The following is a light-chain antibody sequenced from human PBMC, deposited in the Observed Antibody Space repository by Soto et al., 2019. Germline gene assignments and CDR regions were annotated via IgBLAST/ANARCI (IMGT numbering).Light chain of an antibody. Sequence: DIQMTQSPSSLSASAGDRVTISCRASQGIHTWLAWYQQKRPGQAPRLLIYDASTLESGVPSRFSGSGSGTEFTLTITSLQPDDFATYYCQHYHGFPLSFGQGTKLES. CDR3: QHYHGFPLS. V-gene: IGKV1-5*01. J-gene: IGKJ2*01. CDR2: DAS. CDR1: QGIHTW.